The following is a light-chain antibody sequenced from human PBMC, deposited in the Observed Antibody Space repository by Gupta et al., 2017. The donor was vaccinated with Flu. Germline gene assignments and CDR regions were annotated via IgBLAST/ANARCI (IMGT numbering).Light chain of an antibody. J-gene: IGKJ3*01. CDR2: LGA. Sequence: DIVTTQSPLSLSVTPGEPASISCRSSQSLLHSHGYSYLDWYLQKPGQSPQLLIYLGANRASGVPDRFSGSGSGTDFTLKISRVEAEDVVVYYCMQALQTPLFTVGPGTKVDLK. CDR1: QSLLHSHGYSY. CDR3: MQALQTPLFT. V-gene: IGKV2-28*01.